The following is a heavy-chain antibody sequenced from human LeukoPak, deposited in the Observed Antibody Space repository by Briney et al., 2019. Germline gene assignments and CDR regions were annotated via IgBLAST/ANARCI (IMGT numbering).Heavy chain of an antibody. V-gene: IGHV3-53*04. J-gene: IGHJ6*02. CDR2: IYSGGST. CDR1: GFTLSSNY. D-gene: IGHD2-2*01. Sequence: GGSLRLSCAASGFTLSSNYMSGVRQAPGKGLERVSVIYSGGSTYYADSVKGRFTISRHNSTNTLYLQMNSLRAEDTAVYYCARERSLGYCSSTSCPYYGMDVWGQGTTVTVSS. CDR3: ARERSLGYCSSTSCPYYGMDV.